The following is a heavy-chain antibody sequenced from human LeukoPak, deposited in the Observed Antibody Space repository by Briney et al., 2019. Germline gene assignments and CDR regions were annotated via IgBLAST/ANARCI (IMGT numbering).Heavy chain of an antibody. J-gene: IGHJ4*02. V-gene: IGHV4-39*07. CDR3: ARDRIAVAPPRYFDY. CDR2: IYYSGST. Sequence: SETLSLTCTVSGGSISSSSYYWGWIRQPPGKGLEWIGSIYYSGSTYHNPSLKSRVTISVDTSKNQFSLKLSSVTAADTAVYYCARDRIAVAPPRYFDYWGQGTLVTVSS. D-gene: IGHD6-19*01. CDR1: GGSISSSSYY.